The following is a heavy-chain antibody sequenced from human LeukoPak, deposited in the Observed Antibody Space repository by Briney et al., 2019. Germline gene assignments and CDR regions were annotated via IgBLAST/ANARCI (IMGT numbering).Heavy chain of an antibody. J-gene: IGHJ6*03. Sequence: PSETLSLTCTVSGGSISSSSYYWGWIRQPPGKGLEWIGSIYYSGSTYYNPSLKSRVTISVDTSKNQFSLKLSSVTAADTAVYYCASPRYGGIVDYYYYYYMDVWGKGTTVTASS. CDR1: GGSISSSSYY. V-gene: IGHV4-39*07. CDR3: ASPRYGGIVDYYYYYYMDV. CDR2: IYYSGST. D-gene: IGHD2-21*01.